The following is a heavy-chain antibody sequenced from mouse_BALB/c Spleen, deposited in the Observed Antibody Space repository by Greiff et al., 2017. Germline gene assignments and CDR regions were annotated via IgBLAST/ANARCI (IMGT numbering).Heavy chain of an antibody. D-gene: IGHD4-1*01. CDR2: INSNGGST. CDR3: ASDRELGHYYAMDY. J-gene: IGHJ4*01. CDR1: GFTFSSYG. Sequence: VKLVESGGGLVQPGGSLKLSCAASGFTFSSYGMSWVRQTPDKRLELVATINSNGGSTYYPDSVKGRFTISRYNAKNTLYLQMSSLKSEDTAMYYCASDRELGHYYAMDYWGQGTSETVSS. V-gene: IGHV5-6-3*01.